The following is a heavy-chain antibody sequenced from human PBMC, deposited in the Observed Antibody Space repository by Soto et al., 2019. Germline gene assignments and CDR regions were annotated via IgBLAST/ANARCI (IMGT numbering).Heavy chain of an antibody. Sequence: PGGSLSLSCAASGFTFSSYAMHWVRQAPGKGLEWVAVISYDGSNKYYADSVKGRFTISRDNSKNTLYLQMNSLRAEDTAVYYCARDRGWLNWPIDYWGQGTLVTVPQ. CDR3: ARDRGWLNWPIDY. CDR1: GFTFSSYA. CDR2: ISYDGSNK. J-gene: IGHJ4*02. D-gene: IGHD1-1*01. V-gene: IGHV3-30-3*01.